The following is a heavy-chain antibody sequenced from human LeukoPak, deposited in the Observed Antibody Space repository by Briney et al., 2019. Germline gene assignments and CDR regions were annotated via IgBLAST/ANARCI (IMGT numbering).Heavy chain of an antibody. Sequence: SETLSLTCAVYGGSFSGYYWSWIRQPPGKGLEWIGEINHSGSTNYNPSLKSRVTVSVDTSKNQFSLKLSSVTAADTAMYYCARCTYSGSADDNFDLWGQGTMVTVSS. J-gene: IGHJ3*01. CDR2: INHSGST. D-gene: IGHD1-26*01. CDR3: ARCTYSGSADDNFDL. V-gene: IGHV4-34*01. CDR1: GGSFSGYY.